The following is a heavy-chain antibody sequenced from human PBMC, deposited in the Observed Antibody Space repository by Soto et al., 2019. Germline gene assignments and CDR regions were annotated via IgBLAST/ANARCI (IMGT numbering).Heavy chain of an antibody. V-gene: IGHV4-59*04. CDR1: GDSITTHY. J-gene: IGHJ5*02. D-gene: IGHD3-3*02. CDR3: ARHSLALRKNNWFDP. Sequence: SDTLSLTCTVAGDSITTHYWNWIRQPPGKGLEWIGYIYHTGSSYYNPSLKSRVTMSVDTSKNQFSLRLRSVTAADTALYFCARHSLALRKNNWFDPWGQGIMVTVSS. CDR2: IYHTGSS.